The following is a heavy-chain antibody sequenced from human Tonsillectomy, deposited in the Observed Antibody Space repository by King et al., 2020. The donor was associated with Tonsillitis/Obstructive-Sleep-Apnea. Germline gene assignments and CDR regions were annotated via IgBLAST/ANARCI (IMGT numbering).Heavy chain of an antibody. J-gene: IGHJ5*02. V-gene: IGHV3-30*03. CDR1: GFTFSDYG. CDR2: ISYHGPDK. D-gene: IGHD3-22*01. CDR3: ARDRRYYDSSGYLWFDP. Sequence: VQLVESGGGVVRPGKSLRLSCVASGFTFSDYGMHWVRQAPGKGLEWVAVISYHGPDKYFAVSVKGRFTISRDNSKNTLYLQMDSLRAEDTAVYYCARDRRYYDSSGYLWFDPWGQGALVTVSS.